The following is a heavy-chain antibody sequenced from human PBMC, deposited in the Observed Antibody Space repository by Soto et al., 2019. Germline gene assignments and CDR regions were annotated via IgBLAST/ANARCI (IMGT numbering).Heavy chain of an antibody. CDR3: AKDVVCSGGSCYEPYNWFDP. CDR1: GFTFSSYG. V-gene: IGHV3-30*18. J-gene: IGHJ5*02. CDR2: ISYDGSNK. D-gene: IGHD2-15*01. Sequence: GGSLRLSCAASGFTFSSYGMHWVRQAPGKGLEWVAVISYDGSNKYYADSVKGRFTISRDNSKNTLYLQMNSLRAEDTAVYYWAKDVVCSGGSCYEPYNWFDPWGQGTLVTVSS.